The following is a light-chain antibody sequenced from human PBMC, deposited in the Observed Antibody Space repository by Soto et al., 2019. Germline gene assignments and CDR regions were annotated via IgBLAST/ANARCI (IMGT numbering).Light chain of an antibody. CDR3: SSYTTSSTLLM. J-gene: IGLJ3*02. CDR2: AVS. CDR1: SSDIGGYNS. V-gene: IGLV2-14*01. Sequence: QSALTQPASVSGSPGQSITISCTGTSSDIGGYNSVSWYQQHPGKAPKLVIYAVSNRPSGVSSRFSGSKSGNTASLTMSGLQAEDEATYYCSSYTTSSTLLMFGGGTQLTVL.